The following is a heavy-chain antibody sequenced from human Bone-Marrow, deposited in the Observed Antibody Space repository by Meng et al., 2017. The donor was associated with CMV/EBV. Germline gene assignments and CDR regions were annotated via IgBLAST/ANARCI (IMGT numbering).Heavy chain of an antibody. Sequence: SCKASGYTFTNYFIHWVRQAPGQGLEWMGIINPRDGSTSYPQKFQGRITMIRDTSTNTVHVELSSLTSEDTAVYYCARDEWNGSYPNWGQGTLVTVSS. J-gene: IGHJ4*02. CDR1: GYTFTNYF. CDR2: INPRDGST. D-gene: IGHD1-26*01. CDR3: ARDEWNGSYPN. V-gene: IGHV1-46*01.